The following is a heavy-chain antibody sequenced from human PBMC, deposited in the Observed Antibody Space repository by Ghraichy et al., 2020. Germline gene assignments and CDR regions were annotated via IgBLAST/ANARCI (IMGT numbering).Heavy chain of an antibody. V-gene: IGHV4-61*02. CDR2: IYSSGST. CDR1: GGSISSGTYY. Sequence: SETLSLTCTVSGGSISSGTYYWNWIRQPAGKGLEWIGRIYSSGSTNYNPSLKSRITMSVDTSKNQFSLRLSSVTAADTSVYYCARDLVVKVWNGGPRTRFYDMDVWGK. J-gene: IGHJ6*03. CDR3: ARDLVVKVWNGGPRTRFYDMDV. D-gene: IGHD2-8*01.